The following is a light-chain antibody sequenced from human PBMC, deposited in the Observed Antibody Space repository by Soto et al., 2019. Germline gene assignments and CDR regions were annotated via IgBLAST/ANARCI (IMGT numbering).Light chain of an antibody. Sequence: QSALTQPASVSGSPGQSITISCTGTSSDVGTYNYVSWYQQHPGKAPKLMIYDVSNRPSGVSDRFSGSKSGNTASLTISGLQAEDEADYYCSSYTGSSTSEVFGGGTKLTVL. J-gene: IGLJ2*01. V-gene: IGLV2-14*01. CDR3: SSYTGSSTSEV. CDR1: SSDVGTYNY. CDR2: DVS.